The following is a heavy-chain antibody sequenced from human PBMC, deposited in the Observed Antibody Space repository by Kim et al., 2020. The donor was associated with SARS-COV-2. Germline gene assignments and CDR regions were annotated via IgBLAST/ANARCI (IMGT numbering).Heavy chain of an antibody. CDR1: GYTFTSYA. CDR3: ARDPGWEVDTAMLRVVYGMDV. CDR2: INTNTGNP. J-gene: IGHJ6*02. Sequence: ASVKVSCKASGYTFTSYAMNWVRQAPGQGLEWMGWINTNTGNPTYAQGFTGRFVFSLDTSVSTAYLQISSLKAEDTAVYYCARDPGWEVDTAMLRVVYGMDVWGQGTTVTVSS. D-gene: IGHD5-18*01. V-gene: IGHV7-4-1*02.